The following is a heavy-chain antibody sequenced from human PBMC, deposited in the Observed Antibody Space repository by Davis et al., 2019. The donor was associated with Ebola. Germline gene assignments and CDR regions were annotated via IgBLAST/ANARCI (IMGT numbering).Heavy chain of an antibody. D-gene: IGHD2-15*01. Sequence: GESLKISCAASGFTFSSYGMHWVRQAPGKGLEWVAVIWYDGSNKYYADSVKGRFTISRDNSKNTLYLQMNSLRAEETAVYYCARGGGPLDYWGQGTLVTVSS. CDR3: ARGGGPLDY. CDR1: GFTFSSYG. V-gene: IGHV3-33*01. J-gene: IGHJ4*02. CDR2: IWYDGSNK.